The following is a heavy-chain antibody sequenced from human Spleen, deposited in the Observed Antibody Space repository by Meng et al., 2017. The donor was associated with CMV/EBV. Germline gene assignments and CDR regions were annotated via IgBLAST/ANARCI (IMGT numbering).Heavy chain of an antibody. CDR3: ARVKYSGNYDFFDF. D-gene: IGHD1-26*01. V-gene: IGHV1-2*02. CDR1: GYTFTAYY. J-gene: IGHJ4*02. Sequence: ASVQVSCKASGYTFTAYYIHWVRQAPGQGLEWMGWVIPYSGGTNYAQKFQGRVTMTRDTSISTAYMELSGLRPDDTAMYYCARVKYSGNYDFFDFWGQGTLVTVSS. CDR2: VIPYSGGT.